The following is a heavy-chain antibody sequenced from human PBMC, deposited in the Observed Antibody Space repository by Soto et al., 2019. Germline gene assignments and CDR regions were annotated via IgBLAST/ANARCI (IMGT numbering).Heavy chain of an antibody. CDR2: IYSGGST. Sequence: EVQLVESGGGLIQPGGSLRLSCAASGFTVSSNYMSWVRQAPGKGLEWVSVIYSGGSTYYADSVKGRFTISRDNSKNTLYLQMNSLRAEDTAVYYCAREPIYSTNYGMDVWGQGTTVTVSS. CDR1: GFTVSSNY. J-gene: IGHJ6*02. D-gene: IGHD6-13*01. V-gene: IGHV3-53*01. CDR3: AREPIYSTNYGMDV.